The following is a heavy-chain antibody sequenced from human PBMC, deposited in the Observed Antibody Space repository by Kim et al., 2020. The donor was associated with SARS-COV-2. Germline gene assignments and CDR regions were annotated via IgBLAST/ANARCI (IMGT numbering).Heavy chain of an antibody. CDR3: ARGSYY. CDR2: YYSGST. Sequence: YYSGSTYYNPSLKSRVTISVDTSKNQFSLKLSSVTAADTAVYYCARGSYYWGQGTLVTVSS. D-gene: IGHD3-16*02. J-gene: IGHJ4*02. V-gene: IGHV4-31*02.